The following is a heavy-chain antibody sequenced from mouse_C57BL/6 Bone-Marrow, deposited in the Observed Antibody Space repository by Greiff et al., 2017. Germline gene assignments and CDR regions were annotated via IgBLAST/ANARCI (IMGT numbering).Heavy chain of an antibody. D-gene: IGHD1-1*01. CDR3: ARDGGIYLGHFDV. V-gene: IGHV7-1*01. CDR1: GFTFSDFY. Sequence: EVKVVESGGGLVQSGRSLRLSCATSGFTFSDFYMEWVRQAPGKGLEWIAASRNKANDYTTEYSASVKGRFIVSRDTSQSILYLQMNALRAEDTAIYYCARDGGIYLGHFDVWGTGTTVTVSS. CDR2: SRNKANDYTT. J-gene: IGHJ1*03.